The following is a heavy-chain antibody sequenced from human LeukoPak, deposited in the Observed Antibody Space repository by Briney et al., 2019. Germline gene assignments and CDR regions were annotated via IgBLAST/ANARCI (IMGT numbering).Heavy chain of an antibody. CDR3: ARDGSGCSSSWYHNNWFDP. CDR1: GGSISSYY. V-gene: IGHV4-59*01. Sequence: SETLSLTCTVSGGSISSYYWSWIRQPPGKGLEWIGYIYYSGSTNYNPSLKSRVTISVDTSKNQFSLKLSSVTAADTAVYYCARDGSGCSSSWYHNNWFDPWGQGTLVTVSS. D-gene: IGHD6-13*01. CDR2: IYYSGST. J-gene: IGHJ5*02.